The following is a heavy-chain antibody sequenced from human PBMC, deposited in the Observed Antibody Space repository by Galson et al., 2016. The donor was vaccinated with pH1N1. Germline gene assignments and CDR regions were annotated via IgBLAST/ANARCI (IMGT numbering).Heavy chain of an antibody. V-gene: IGHV3-7*04. CDR1: GFTFSNYW. CDR3: ARKGLPDS. Sequence: SLRLSCAASGFTFSNYWMSWVRQAPGKGLEWVANIKEDGSQKYYVDSVKGRFTISRDNAKNSLNLQMNSLRAEVTAVYYCARKGLPDSWGQGTLVTVSS. CDR2: IKEDGSQK. J-gene: IGHJ5*01.